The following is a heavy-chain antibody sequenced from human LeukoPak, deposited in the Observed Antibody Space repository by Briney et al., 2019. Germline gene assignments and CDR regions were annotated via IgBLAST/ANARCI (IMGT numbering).Heavy chain of an antibody. V-gene: IGHV3-7*05. D-gene: IGHD2-2*01. Sequence: GGSLRLSCAASGFTFSSHWMTWVRQAPGKGLEWVAIISPDGSYKNYVDSVRGRFTISRDNAENSLYLQMNSLRAEDTAVYYCAKGDCSSTSCYAGGVGYYYYYMDVWGKGTTVTVSS. CDR2: ISPDGSYK. CDR3: AKGDCSSTSCYAGGVGYYYYYMDV. CDR1: GFTFSSHW. J-gene: IGHJ6*03.